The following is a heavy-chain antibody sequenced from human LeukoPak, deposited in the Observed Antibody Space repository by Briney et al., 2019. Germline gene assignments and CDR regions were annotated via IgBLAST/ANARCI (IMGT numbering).Heavy chain of an antibody. CDR3: ARDYPYYYDGMWYCDY. CDR1: GFTFRSYW. CDR2: IKEDGSEK. V-gene: IGHV3-7*01. Sequence: GGSLRLSCAASGFTFRSYWMSWVRQAPGKGLEWVANIKEDGSEKYFVDSVKGRFTISRDNAKNSLYLQMNSLRAEDTAVYYCARDYPYYYDGMWYCDYWGQGTRVSVSS. D-gene: IGHD3-22*01. J-gene: IGHJ4*02.